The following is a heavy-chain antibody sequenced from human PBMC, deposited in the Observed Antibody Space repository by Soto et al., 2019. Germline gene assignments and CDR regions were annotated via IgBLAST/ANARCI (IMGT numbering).Heavy chain of an antibody. CDR3: AKDQLLAARYYYYGMDV. D-gene: IGHD6-6*01. CDR1: GFTFSSYA. J-gene: IGHJ6*02. V-gene: IGHV3-23*01. Sequence: GGSLRLSCAASGFTFSSYAMSWVCQAPGKGLEWVSAISGSGGSTYYADSVKGRFTISRDNSKNTLYLQMNSLRAEDTAVYYCAKDQLLAARYYYYGMDVWGQGTTVTVSS. CDR2: ISGSGGST.